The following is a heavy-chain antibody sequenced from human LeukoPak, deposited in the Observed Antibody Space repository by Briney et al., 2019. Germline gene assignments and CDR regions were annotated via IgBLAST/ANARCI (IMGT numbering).Heavy chain of an antibody. J-gene: IGHJ4*02. V-gene: IGHV3-74*01. D-gene: IGHD2/OR15-2a*01. CDR1: GFTFTSSY. CDR3: ARVGEYDSFDY. Sequence: PGGSLRLSCAVSGFTFTSSYMGWVRQPPGKGLVWVSRISSDGSNTNYADSVKGRFTISRDNAKNTLYLQMDSLRAEDTAVYYCARVGEYDSFDYWGQGTLVTVSS. CDR2: ISSDGSNT.